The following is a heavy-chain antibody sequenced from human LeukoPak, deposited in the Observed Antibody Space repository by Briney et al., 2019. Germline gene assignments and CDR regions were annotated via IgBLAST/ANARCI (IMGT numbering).Heavy chain of an antibody. CDR2: IIPIFVTA. Sequence: SVKVSCKASGGTFSSYAISWVRQAPVQGLEWMGGIIPIFVTANYAQKFQGRVTITADESTSTAYMELSSLRSEDTAVYYCARDGGLGDIVVVPAAMEGYYGMDVWGKGTTVTVSS. V-gene: IGHV1-69*01. CDR3: ARDGGLGDIVVVPAAMEGYYGMDV. J-gene: IGHJ6*04. CDR1: GGTFSSYA. D-gene: IGHD2-2*01.